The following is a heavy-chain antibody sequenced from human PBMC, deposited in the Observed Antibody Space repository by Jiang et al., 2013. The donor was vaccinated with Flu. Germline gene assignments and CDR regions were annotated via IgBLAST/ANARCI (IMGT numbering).Heavy chain of an antibody. D-gene: IGHD3-3*01. V-gene: IGHV3-74*01. Sequence: QLVESGGGLVQSGGSLRLSCAASGFSFSTYWMHWVRQAPGKGLVWVSRINSDGSSRGYADSVKGRFTISRDNARNTVYLQMSSLRAEDTAVYFCSRAGFDYYYHGMDVWGQGTTVTVSS. J-gene: IGHJ6*02. CDR1: GFSFSTYW. CDR3: SRAGFDYYYHGMDV. CDR2: INSDGSSR.